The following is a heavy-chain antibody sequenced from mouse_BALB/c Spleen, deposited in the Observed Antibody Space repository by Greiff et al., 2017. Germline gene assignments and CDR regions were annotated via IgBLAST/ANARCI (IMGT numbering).Heavy chain of an antibody. CDR2: ISSGSSTI. Sequence: EVQVVEESGGGLVQPGGSRKLSCAASGFTFSSFGMHWVRQAPEKGLEWVAYISSGSSTIYYADTVKGRFTISRDNPKNTLFLQMTSLRSEDTAMYYCARSHYGSSYAMDYWGQGTSVTVSS. J-gene: IGHJ4*01. V-gene: IGHV5-17*02. CDR1: GFTFSSFG. CDR3: ARSHYGSSYAMDY. D-gene: IGHD1-1*01.